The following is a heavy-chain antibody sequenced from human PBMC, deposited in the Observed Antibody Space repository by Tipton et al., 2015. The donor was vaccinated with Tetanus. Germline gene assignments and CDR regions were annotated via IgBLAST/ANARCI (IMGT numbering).Heavy chain of an antibody. D-gene: IGHD4-17*01. V-gene: IGHV3-48*01. J-gene: IGHJ4*02. CDR2: ISTTGNTI. CDR3: ASSTVTR. CDR1: GFTLRTYS. Sequence: GSLRLSCAASGFTLRTYSMNWVRQAPGKGPEWISYISTTGNTIYYADSVRGRFTISRDNAKNLLYLQMSRLRREDTAVYYCASSTVTRWGPGTLVTVSS.